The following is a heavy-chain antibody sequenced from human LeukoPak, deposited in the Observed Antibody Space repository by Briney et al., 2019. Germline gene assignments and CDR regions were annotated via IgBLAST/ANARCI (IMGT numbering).Heavy chain of an antibody. CDR2: IYYSGST. V-gene: IGHV4-39*01. CDR3: ARHDPGHFDP. D-gene: IGHD7-27*01. Sequence: SETLSLTCIVSGGSISSTTYYWGWIRQPPGKGLEWIGSIYYSGSTWYNPSLKSRVTVSADTSKNQFSLKLTSVTAADTAVYYCARHDPGHFDPWGQGTLVTVSS. J-gene: IGHJ5*02. CDR1: GGSISSTTYY.